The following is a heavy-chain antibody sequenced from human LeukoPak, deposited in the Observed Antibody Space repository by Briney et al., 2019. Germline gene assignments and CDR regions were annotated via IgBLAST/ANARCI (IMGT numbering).Heavy chain of an antibody. CDR1: GFTFSSYG. CDR2: IRYDGSNK. CDR3: AKGHLGGGYCSTISCYFDY. Sequence: PGGPLRLSCAASGFTFSSYGMHWVRQAPGKGLEWVAFIRYDGSNKYYADSVKGRFTISRDNSKNTLYLQMNSLRTEDTAVYYCAKGHLGGGYCSTISCYFDYWGQGTLVTVSS. D-gene: IGHD2-2*01. V-gene: IGHV3-30*02. J-gene: IGHJ4*02.